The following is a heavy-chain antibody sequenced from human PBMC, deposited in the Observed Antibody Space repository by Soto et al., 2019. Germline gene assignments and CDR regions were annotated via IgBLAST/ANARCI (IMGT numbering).Heavy chain of an antibody. J-gene: IGHJ6*02. CDR2: IIPISGTA. Sequence: QVQLVQSGAEVKKPGSSVKVSCKASGGTFSSYAISWVRQAPGQGLEWMGGIIPISGTANYAQKFQGRVTITADESTSTAYMELSSLRSEDTAVYYCASSITGTVSYYYGMDVWGQGTTVTVSS. D-gene: IGHD1-20*01. CDR3: ASSITGTVSYYYGMDV. CDR1: GGTFSSYA. V-gene: IGHV1-69*12.